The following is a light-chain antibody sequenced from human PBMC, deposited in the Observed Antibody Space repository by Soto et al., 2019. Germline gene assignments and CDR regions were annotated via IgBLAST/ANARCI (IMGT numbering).Light chain of an antibody. CDR2: ATS. CDR1: QSVSSS. V-gene: IGKV3-15*01. CDR3: QQYRHWPVT. Sequence: EIVMTQSPVTLSVSPGERVTLSCRASQSVSSSLAWYQQKPGQAPRLLIHATSTRAIGVPATFSGSGSGTEFTLTISSLQSGDFAIYYCQQYRHWPVTFGQGTRVEIK. J-gene: IGKJ1*01.